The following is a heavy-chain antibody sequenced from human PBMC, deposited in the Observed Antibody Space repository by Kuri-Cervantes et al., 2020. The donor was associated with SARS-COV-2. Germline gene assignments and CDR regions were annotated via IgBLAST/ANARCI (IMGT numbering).Heavy chain of an antibody. Sequence: KVSCKGSGYSFTSYWISWVRQMPGKGLEWMGRIDPSDSYTNYSPSFQGHVTISADKSISAAYLQWSSLKASDTAMYYCARHFRHYYDSSGYYHDDYWGQGTLVTVSS. D-gene: IGHD3-22*01. V-gene: IGHV5-10-1*01. CDR3: ARHFRHYYDSSGYYHDDY. CDR1: GYSFTSYW. CDR2: IDPSDSYT. J-gene: IGHJ4*02.